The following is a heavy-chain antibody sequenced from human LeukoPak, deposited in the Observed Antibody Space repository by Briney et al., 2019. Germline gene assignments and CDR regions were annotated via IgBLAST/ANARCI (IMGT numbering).Heavy chain of an antibody. CDR1: GFTFSSYA. J-gene: IGHJ4*02. D-gene: IGHD3-9*01. CDR3: AKGTYDILTGYYDY. Sequence: PGGSLRLSCAASGFTFSSYAMTWVRPAPGKGLEWVSVISGSGAITYHADSVKGRFTISRDNSKSMVYLQMDSLRAEDTAVYYCAKGTYDILTGYYDYWGQGTLVTVSS. V-gene: IGHV3-23*01. CDR2: ISGSGAIT.